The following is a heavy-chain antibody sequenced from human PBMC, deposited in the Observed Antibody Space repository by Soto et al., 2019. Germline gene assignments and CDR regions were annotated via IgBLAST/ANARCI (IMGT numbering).Heavy chain of an antibody. CDR1: GFTFSGSA. D-gene: IGHD6-19*01. J-gene: IGHJ4*02. CDR2: IRSKANSYAT. Sequence: GGSLRLSCAASGFTFSGSAMHWVRQASGKGLEWVGRIRSKANSYATAYAASVKGRFTISRDDSKNTAYLQMNSLKTEDTAVYYCTRRPEYSSGWYDYWGQGTLVTVSS. V-gene: IGHV3-73*01. CDR3: TRRPEYSSGWYDY.